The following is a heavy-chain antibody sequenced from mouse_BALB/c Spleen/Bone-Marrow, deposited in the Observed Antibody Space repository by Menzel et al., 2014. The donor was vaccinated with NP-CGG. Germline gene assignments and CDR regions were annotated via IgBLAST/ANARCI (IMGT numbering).Heavy chain of an antibody. CDR3: VRGNYGNYVDYFDF. CDR2: INGNGGST. CDR1: GFTFSNYG. J-gene: IGHJ2*01. Sequence: EVQGVESGGGLVQPGGSLKLSCAASGFTFSNYGMSWVRQTPDKRLELVATINGNGGSTYYPDSVKGRFTISRDTAKNTQYLQMSSMKTEETAMYYCVRGNYGNYVDYFDFWGQGTTLTVSS. V-gene: IGHV5-6-3*01. D-gene: IGHD2-1*01.